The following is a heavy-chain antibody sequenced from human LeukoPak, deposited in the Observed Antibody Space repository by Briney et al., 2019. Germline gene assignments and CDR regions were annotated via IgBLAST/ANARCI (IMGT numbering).Heavy chain of an antibody. J-gene: IGHJ4*02. CDR1: GGSISSYY. CDR3: ARSSSSSWYAPHGY. V-gene: IGHV4-59*01. D-gene: IGHD6-13*01. CDR2: IYYSGST. Sequence: SETLSLTCTVSGGSISSYYWSWIRQPPGKGLEWIGYIYYSGSTNYNPSLKSRVTISVDTSKNQFSLKLSSVTAADTAVYYCARSSSSSWYAPHGYWGQGTLVTVSS.